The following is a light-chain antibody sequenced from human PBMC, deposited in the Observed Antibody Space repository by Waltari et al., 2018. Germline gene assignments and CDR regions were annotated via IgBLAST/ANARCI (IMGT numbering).Light chain of an antibody. V-gene: IGLV2-14*03. Sequence: HSALTQPASVSGSPGQSITLSCTGSSSDVGNYNYASWYQQHPGKAPKLMIFDVSNRPSGVSNRFSGSKSGNTASLTISGLQAEDEADYYCSSYISSDTLELFGGGTSLTVL. CDR2: DVS. CDR3: SSYISSDTLEL. J-gene: IGLJ2*01. CDR1: SSDVGNYNY.